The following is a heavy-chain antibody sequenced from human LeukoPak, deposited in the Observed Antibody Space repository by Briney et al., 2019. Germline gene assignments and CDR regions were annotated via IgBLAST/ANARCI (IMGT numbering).Heavy chain of an antibody. J-gene: IGHJ5*02. CDR1: GFTVSSNN. CDR3: ARDALFGNYGSGNH. V-gene: IGHV3-66*01. D-gene: IGHD3-10*01. Sequence: PGGSLRLSCAASGFTVSSNNMSWVRQAPGKGLEWVSVIYSGGSTYYADSVKGRFTISRDNSKNTLYLQMNSLRAEDTAVYYCARDALFGNYGSGNHWGQGTLVTVSS. CDR2: IYSGGST.